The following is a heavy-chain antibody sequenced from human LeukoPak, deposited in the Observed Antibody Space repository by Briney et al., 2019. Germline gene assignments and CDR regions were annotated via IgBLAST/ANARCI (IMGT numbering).Heavy chain of an antibody. CDR2: IYPGDSDA. Sequence: RGESLKISCKGSGYSFIRYWIGWVRQMPGKGLEWMGIIYPGDSDARYSPSFQGQVTFSFDKSINTAYLQWSSLRASDTAMYYCSSGSSYYGDFDYWGQGTLVTVSS. J-gene: IGHJ4*02. CDR1: GYSFIRYW. V-gene: IGHV5-51*01. CDR3: SSGSSYYGDFDY. D-gene: IGHD1-26*01.